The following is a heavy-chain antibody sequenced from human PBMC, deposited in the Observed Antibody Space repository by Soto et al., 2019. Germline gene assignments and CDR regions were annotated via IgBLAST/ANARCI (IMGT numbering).Heavy chain of an antibody. J-gene: IGHJ5*02. CDR1: GYTFTSYG. Sequence: ASVKVSCKASGYTFTSYGISWVRQAPGQGLEWMGWISAYNGNTNYAQKLQGRVTMTTDTSTSTAYMELRSLRSDDTAVSYCARTLGYCSSTSCYNWFDPWGQGTLVTVSS. CDR3: ARTLGYCSSTSCYNWFDP. CDR2: ISAYNGNT. D-gene: IGHD2-2*01. V-gene: IGHV1-18*01.